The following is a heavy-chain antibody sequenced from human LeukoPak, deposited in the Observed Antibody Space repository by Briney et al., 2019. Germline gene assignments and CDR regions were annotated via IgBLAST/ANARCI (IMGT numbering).Heavy chain of an antibody. CDR3: ARGGSYWMPLDY. CDR2: ISYDGSNK. D-gene: IGHD1-26*01. Sequence: PGGSLRLSCAASGFSFITYNMNWVRQAPGKGLEWVAVISYDGSNKYYADSVKGRFTISRDNSKNTLYLQMNSLRVEDTAVYYCARGGSYWMPLDYWGQGIQVSVSA. V-gene: IGHV3-30*03. CDR1: GFSFITYN. J-gene: IGHJ4*02.